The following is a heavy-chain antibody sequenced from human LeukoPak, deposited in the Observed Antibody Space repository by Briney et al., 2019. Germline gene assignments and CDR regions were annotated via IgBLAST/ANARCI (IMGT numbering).Heavy chain of an antibody. D-gene: IGHD2-2*02. V-gene: IGHV1-46*01. CDR2: INPSGGST. CDR1: GYTFTSYY. J-gene: IGHJ4*02. Sequence: ASVKVSCKASGYTFTSYYMHWVRQAPGQGLEWMRIINPSGGSTSYAQKLQGRVTMTRDTSISTAYMELSRLRSDDTAVYYCAREGSSTSCYTNWGQGTLVTVSS. CDR3: AREGSSTSCYTN.